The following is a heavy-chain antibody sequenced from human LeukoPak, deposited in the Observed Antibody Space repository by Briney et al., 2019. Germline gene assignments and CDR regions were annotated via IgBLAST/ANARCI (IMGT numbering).Heavy chain of an antibody. J-gene: IGHJ4*02. CDR3: ARDSFETDIDY. CDR2: IKEDGSEQ. Sequence: GGSLRLSFAASGFTFSRYWMSWVRPAPGKGLEWVANIKEDGSEQYYPDSVKGRFTISRDNVKNSLYLQINSLRAEDTAVYYCARDSFETDIDYWGQGTLVTVSS. CDR1: GFTFSRYW. D-gene: IGHD1-14*01. V-gene: IGHV3-7*01.